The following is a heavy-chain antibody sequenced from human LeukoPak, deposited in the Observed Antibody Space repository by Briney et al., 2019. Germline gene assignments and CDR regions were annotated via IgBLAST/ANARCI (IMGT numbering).Heavy chain of an antibody. Sequence: GGSLRLSCAASGFTFSSYEMNWVRQAPGKGLEWVSFISSSGGTIYYADSVKGRFTISRDNAKNSLYLQMNRLRAEDTAVYYCTRDIPLDRDYDYYDSSGRGLDIWGQGTIVTVSS. V-gene: IGHV3-48*03. D-gene: IGHD3-22*01. J-gene: IGHJ3*02. CDR2: ISSSGGTI. CDR1: GFTFSSYE. CDR3: TRDIPLDRDYDYYDSSGRGLDI.